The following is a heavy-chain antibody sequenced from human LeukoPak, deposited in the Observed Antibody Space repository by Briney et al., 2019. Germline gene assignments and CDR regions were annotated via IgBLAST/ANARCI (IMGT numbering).Heavy chain of an antibody. Sequence: SDTLSLTCAVSDDSFSSHYWTWIWQPPGKGLEWIGYISYIGSTNYNPSLKSRVTISIDTSKNEFPLKLTSVTAADTAVYYCARDLVTVTKGFDIWGQGTMVTVSS. CDR3: ARDLVTVTKGFDI. J-gene: IGHJ3*02. CDR2: ISYIGST. CDR1: DDSFSSHY. V-gene: IGHV4-59*11. D-gene: IGHD4-17*01.